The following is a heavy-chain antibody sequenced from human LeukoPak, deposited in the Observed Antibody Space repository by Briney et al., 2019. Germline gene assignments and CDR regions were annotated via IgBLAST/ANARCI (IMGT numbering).Heavy chain of an antibody. J-gene: IGHJ4*02. CDR3: VREGGFDY. V-gene: IGHV3-48*02. CDR1: GFTFSTYT. CDR2: ISSGGGTV. Sequence: TGGSLRLSCAASGFTFSTYTMSWVRQAPGEGLEWVSYISSGGGTVYYADSVKGRFTISRDNAKNPLYLQMNSLRDEDTALYYCVREGGFDYWGQGTLVTVS.